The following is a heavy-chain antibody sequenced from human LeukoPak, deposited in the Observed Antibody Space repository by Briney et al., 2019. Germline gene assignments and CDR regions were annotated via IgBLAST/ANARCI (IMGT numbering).Heavy chain of an antibody. CDR2: IYYSGST. D-gene: IGHD1-14*01. J-gene: IGHJ4*02. CDR1: GGSFSGYY. V-gene: IGHV4-59*08. Sequence: SETLSLTCAVYGGSFSGYYWSWIRQPPGKGLEWIGYIYYSGSTNYNPSLKSRVTISVDTSKNQFSLKLSSVTAADTAVYYCARQYLGNLSEYYFDYWGQGTLVTVSS. CDR3: ARQYLGNLSEYYFDY.